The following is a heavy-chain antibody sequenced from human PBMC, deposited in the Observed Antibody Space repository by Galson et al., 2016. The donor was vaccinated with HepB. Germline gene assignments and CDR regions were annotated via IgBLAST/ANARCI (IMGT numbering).Heavy chain of an antibody. CDR2: ISDSRTYT. Sequence: SLRLSCAASGFTFRDYYMHWIRQAPGKGLEWVSYISDSRTYTDYAESVKGRFTISKDNAKSSLYLQINSLRAEDTAIYYFTTVPDTTAWSRYFHHWGQGTLVTVSS. CDR1: GFTFRDYY. V-gene: IGHV3-11*06. J-gene: IGHJ1*01. D-gene: IGHD6-19*01. CDR3: TTVPDTTAWSRYFHH.